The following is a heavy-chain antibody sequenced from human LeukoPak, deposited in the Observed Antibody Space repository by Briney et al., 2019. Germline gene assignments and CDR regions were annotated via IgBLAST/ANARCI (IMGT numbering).Heavy chain of an antibody. Sequence: GGSLRLSCAASGFTFSSYDMHWVRQATGKGLEWVSAIGTAGDTYYPGSVKGRFTISRENAKNSLYLKMNSLRAGDPAVYYCARVEVDYDILTGYLNWYFDLWGRGTLVTVSS. CDR2: IGTAGDT. V-gene: IGHV3-13*01. CDR3: ARVEVDYDILTGYLNWYFDL. J-gene: IGHJ2*01. D-gene: IGHD3-9*01. CDR1: GFTFSSYD.